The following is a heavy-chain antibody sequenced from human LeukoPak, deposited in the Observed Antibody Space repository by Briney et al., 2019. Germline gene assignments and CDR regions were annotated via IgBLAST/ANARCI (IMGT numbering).Heavy chain of an antibody. J-gene: IGHJ4*02. CDR1: GFTFSSYW. V-gene: IGHV3-74*01. CDR3: ASSTQISKYADY. D-gene: IGHD2-2*01. CDR2: INSDGSIT. Sequence: GALRLSCAASGFTFSSYWMHWVRQAPGKGLVWVSRINSDGSITTYADSVRGRFTISRDNAKSTLYLQMNSLRAEDTAVYYCASSTQISKYADYWGQGALVTVSS.